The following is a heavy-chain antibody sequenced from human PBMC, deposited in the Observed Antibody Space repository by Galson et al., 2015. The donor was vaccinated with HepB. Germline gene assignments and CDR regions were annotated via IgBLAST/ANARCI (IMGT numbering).Heavy chain of an antibody. Sequence: PALVKPTQTLTLTCTFSGFSLSTSGMCVSWIRQPPGQALGWLALIDWDDDKYYSTSLKTRLTISKDTSKNQVVLTMTNMDPVDTATYYCARGSDGVRGARYYFDYWGQGTLVTVSS. CDR3: ARGSDGVRGARYYFDY. V-gene: IGHV2-70*01. J-gene: IGHJ4*02. CDR2: IDWDDDK. D-gene: IGHD3-10*01. CDR1: GFSLSTSGMC.